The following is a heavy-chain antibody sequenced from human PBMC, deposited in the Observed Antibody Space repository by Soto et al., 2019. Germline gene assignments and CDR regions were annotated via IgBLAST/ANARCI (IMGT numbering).Heavy chain of an antibody. V-gene: IGHV4-31*03. Sequence: SETLSLTCTVSGGSISSGDYFWGWIRQHPGKGLECIGYIYYSGSTYPNPSLKSRLAISVNTFKSQFSLRLSSGTAADTAVYFCARLRVSYDSSGRTTDFFFEYWGEGVLVIVSS. J-gene: IGHJ4*02. CDR3: ARLRVSYDSSGRTTDFFFEY. CDR2: IYYSGST. CDR1: GGSISSGDYF. D-gene: IGHD3-22*01.